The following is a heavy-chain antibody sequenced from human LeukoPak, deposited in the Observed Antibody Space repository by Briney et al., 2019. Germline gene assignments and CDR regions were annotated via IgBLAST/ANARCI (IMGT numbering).Heavy chain of an antibody. Sequence: SQTLSLTCTVSGGSISSGGYYWSWIRQPPGKGLEWIGYMYHSGSTYYNPSLKSRVTISLDRSKNQFSLKLSSVTAADTAVYYCARARRGPISTTSYYFDYWGQGTLVTVSS. V-gene: IGHV4-30-2*01. CDR2: MYHSGST. J-gene: IGHJ4*02. CDR1: GGSISSGGYY. D-gene: IGHD3-9*01. CDR3: ARARRGPISTTSYYFDY.